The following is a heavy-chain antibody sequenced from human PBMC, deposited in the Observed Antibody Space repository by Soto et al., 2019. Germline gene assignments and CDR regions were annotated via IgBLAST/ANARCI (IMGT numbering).Heavy chain of an antibody. CDR1: GFTFSNYW. V-gene: IGHV3-74*01. CDR2: IRTDGSIT. Sequence: EVQLVESGGGLVQPGGSLRLSCVASGFTFSNYWMHWVRQAPGEGLVWVSRIRTDGSITDYADSVKGRFTIARDNAKSTLYLQMNSLRAEDTAVYYWARGGCEGGYCLEAPRGFDIWGQGTTVTVSS. D-gene: IGHD2-21*02. CDR3: ARGGCEGGYCLEAPRGFDI. J-gene: IGHJ3*02.